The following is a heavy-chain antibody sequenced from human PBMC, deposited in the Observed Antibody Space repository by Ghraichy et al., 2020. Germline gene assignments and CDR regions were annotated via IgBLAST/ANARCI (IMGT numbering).Heavy chain of an antibody. CDR1: GGSFSNYY. D-gene: IGHD3-16*02. Sequence: SETLSLTCAVYGGSFSNYYWSWIRQPQGKGLEWLGEISHSGSTNYNPSLKSRVTISVDTSKNQFSLKLSSVTAADTAVYYCARGGFGPGYDYVWGCYRYHLGVCCYGTTVTVSS. J-gene: IGHJ6*02. V-gene: IGHV4-34*01. CDR2: ISHSGST. CDR3: ARGGFGPGYDYVWGCYRYHLGV.